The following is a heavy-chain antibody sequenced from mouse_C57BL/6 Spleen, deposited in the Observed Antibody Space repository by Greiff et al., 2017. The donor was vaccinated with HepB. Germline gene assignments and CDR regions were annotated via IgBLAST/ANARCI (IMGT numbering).Heavy chain of an antibody. CDR1: GFNIKDDY. Sequence: EVQLQQSGAELVRPGASVKLSCTASGFNIKDDYMHWVKQRPEQGLEWIGWIDPENGDTEYASKFQGKATITAETSSNTAYLQLSSLTSEDTAVYYCTPSTVVEGWFAYWGQGTLVTVSA. CDR3: TPSTVVEGWFAY. D-gene: IGHD1-1*01. J-gene: IGHJ3*01. CDR2: IDPENGDT. V-gene: IGHV14-4*01.